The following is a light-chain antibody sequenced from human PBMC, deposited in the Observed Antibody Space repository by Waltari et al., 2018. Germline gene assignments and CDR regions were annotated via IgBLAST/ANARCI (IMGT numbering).Light chain of an antibody. Sequence: SSELTQDPAVSVALGQTVRITCQGDRLRSYYASWYQQKAGQAPVLVIYGKNSRPSGIPDRLLGTTSGKKASLTITGARAEDEADYYCNSRDRSGNYLGVFGGGTKLTVL. J-gene: IGLJ2*01. CDR3: NSRDRSGNYLGV. V-gene: IGLV3-19*01. CDR2: GKN. CDR1: RLRSYY.